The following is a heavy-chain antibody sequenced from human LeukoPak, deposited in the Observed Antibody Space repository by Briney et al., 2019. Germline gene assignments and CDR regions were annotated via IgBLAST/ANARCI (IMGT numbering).Heavy chain of an antibody. V-gene: IGHV4-59*01. CDR3: ARGEYSSSFWFDP. CDR1: GGSIISYY. J-gene: IGHJ5*02. CDR2: IYYSGST. Sequence: SETLSLTCTVSGGSIISYYWSWIRQPPGKGLEWIGYIYYSGSTNYNHSLKSRVTISVDTSKNQFSLKLSSVTAADTAVYYCARGEYSSSFWFDPWGQGTLVTVSS. D-gene: IGHD6-6*01.